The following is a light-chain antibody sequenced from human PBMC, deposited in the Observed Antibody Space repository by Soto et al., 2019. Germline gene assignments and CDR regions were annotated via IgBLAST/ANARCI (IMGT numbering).Light chain of an antibody. CDR3: NSFTTSGTYV. CDR2: DVS. V-gene: IGLV2-14*01. J-gene: IGLJ1*01. Sequence: QSALTQPASVSGSPGQSIAISCTGTSSDVGAYNYVSWYQQYPGKAPKVMIFDVSNRPSGVSNRFSGSKSDNTASLTISGLQAEDEADYYCNSFTTSGTYVFGTGTKFTVL. CDR1: SSDVGAYNY.